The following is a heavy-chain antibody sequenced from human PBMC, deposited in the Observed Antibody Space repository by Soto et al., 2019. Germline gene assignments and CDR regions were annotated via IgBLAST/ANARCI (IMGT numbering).Heavy chain of an antibody. CDR1: GYTFTGNY. D-gene: IGHD1-1*01. V-gene: IGHV1-2*04. J-gene: IGHJ3*02. Sequence: PSVKVSCKASGYTFTGNYLHWVRQAPGQRLEWMGWINPNSGATNYPQKFQGWVTMTRDTSISTVYMEMKRLRSDDTAIYYCVRERTGRSFVIWCPGTMVTLSS. CDR3: VRERTGRSFVI. CDR2: INPNSGAT.